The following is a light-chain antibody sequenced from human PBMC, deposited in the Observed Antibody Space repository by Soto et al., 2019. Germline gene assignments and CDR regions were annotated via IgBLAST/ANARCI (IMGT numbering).Light chain of an antibody. J-gene: IGKJ1*01. CDR3: QEYNSYPET. CDR2: AAS. CDR1: QSISSY. Sequence: MNQSSSSVSDRLEDRVTSTCRASQSISSYLNWYQQKPGKAPKLLIYAASSLQSGVPSRFSGSGSGTDFTLTISTLQPDDFATYYCQEYNSYPETFGQGTKVDIK. V-gene: IGKV1-39*01.